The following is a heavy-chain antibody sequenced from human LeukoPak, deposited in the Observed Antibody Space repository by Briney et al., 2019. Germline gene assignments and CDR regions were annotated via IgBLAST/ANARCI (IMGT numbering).Heavy chain of an antibody. CDR1: GFTFDDYA. CDR2: ISWNSGSI. CDR3: AKDKAYSGYDRHFDY. J-gene: IGHJ4*02. Sequence: GGSLRLSCAASGFTFDDYAMHWVRQAPGKGLEWVSGISWNSGSIGYADSVKGRFTISRDNAKNSLYLQMNTLRAEDTALYYCAKDKAYSGYDRHFDYWGQGTLVTVSS. V-gene: IGHV3-9*01. D-gene: IGHD5-12*01.